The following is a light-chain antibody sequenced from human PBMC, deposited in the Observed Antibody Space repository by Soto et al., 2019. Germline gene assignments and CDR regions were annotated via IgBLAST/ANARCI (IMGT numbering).Light chain of an antibody. CDR3: AAWDDSLRAWV. CDR1: WYNIGKNL. Sequence: QAVVTQPPSASGTPGQTVPISCSGGWYNIGKNLGYWYQQFPGTAPKLLIYMTNQRPSGVPDRFSGSKSGSSASLAVRGLRSEDEAVYYCAAWDDSLRAWVFGGGTKLTVL. CDR2: MTN. J-gene: IGLJ3*02. V-gene: IGLV1-47*01.